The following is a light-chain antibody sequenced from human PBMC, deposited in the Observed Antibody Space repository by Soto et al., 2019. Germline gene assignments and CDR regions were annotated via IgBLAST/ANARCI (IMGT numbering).Light chain of an antibody. Sequence: IQMTQSPSSLSASVDDRVLITCRASQSISNPLNWYQQKPGKAPKLLIFAASRLQSGAPSRFSSGRSRAVFTLTISRLQPEDFATYYCHHSYSSPPTFGQGTKVDIK. J-gene: IGKJ1*01. CDR2: AAS. CDR1: QSISNP. V-gene: IGKV1-39*01. CDR3: HHSYSSPPT.